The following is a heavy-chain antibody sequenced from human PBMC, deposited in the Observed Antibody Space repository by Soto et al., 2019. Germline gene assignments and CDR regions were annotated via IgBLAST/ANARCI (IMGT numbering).Heavy chain of an antibody. CDR3: XXXPSP. CDR2: IYHSGST. J-gene: IGHJ5*02. CDR1: GXXXXXXXXX. V-gene: IGHV4-30-2*01. Sequence: QLQLQESGSGLVKPSQTLSLTCAVSGXXXXXXXXXXXXXRQPPGKGLEWIGYIYHSGSTYYNPSLKSRXXXXXXXXXXXXXXXXXXXXXXXXXXXXXXXXPSPWGQGTLVTVSS.